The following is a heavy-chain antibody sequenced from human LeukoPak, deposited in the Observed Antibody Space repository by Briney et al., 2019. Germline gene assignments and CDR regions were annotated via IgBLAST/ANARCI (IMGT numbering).Heavy chain of an antibody. D-gene: IGHD5-18*01. V-gene: IGHV3-30-3*01. Sequence: GGSLRLSCAASGFTFSTYAMHWVRQAPGKGLEWVALISDDGNNKFYADSVKGRFTISRDNSKNTLYLQMRSTLYLQMNSLRVEDTAVYYCARVLSPRYSYGYNYWGQGTLVTVSS. J-gene: IGHJ4*02. CDR1: GFTFSTYA. CDR3: ARVLSPRYSYGYNY. CDR2: ISDDGNNK.